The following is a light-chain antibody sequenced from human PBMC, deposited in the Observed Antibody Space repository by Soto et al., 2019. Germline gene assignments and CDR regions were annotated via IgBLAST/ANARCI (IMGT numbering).Light chain of an antibody. J-gene: IGKJ3*01. V-gene: IGKV1-5*03. Sequence: DIQMTQSPSTLSASVGDRVTITCRASQSISSWLAWYQQNPGKAPKLLIYKASSLESGVPSRFSGSGSGTEFTLTISSLQPDDFATYYCQQYNSPPGFTFGPGTKVDIK. CDR2: KAS. CDR3: QQYNSPPGFT. CDR1: QSISSW.